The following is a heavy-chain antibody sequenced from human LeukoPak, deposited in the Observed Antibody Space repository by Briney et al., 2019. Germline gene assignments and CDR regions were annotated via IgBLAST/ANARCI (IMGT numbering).Heavy chain of an antibody. CDR2: IDWDDDK. CDR3: ARILDYFGSGSYFDY. D-gene: IGHD3-10*01. CDR1: GLSLSTALMR. V-gene: IGHV2-70*04. J-gene: IGHJ4*02. Sequence: SGPTLVNPTQTLTLTCTFSGLSLSTALMRINWIRQPPGKALEWLARIDWDDDKFYSTSLKTRLTVSKDTSKNQVILTMTNMDPVDTATYYCARILDYFGSGSYFDYWGQGTLVTVSS.